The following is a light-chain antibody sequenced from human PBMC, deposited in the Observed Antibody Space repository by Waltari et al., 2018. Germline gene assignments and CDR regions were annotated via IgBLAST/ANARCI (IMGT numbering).Light chain of an antibody. J-gene: IGKJ4*01. CDR2: AAS. Sequence: DIQLTQSPSFLSASVGDRAPITCRASQRISSFLAWYQQKPGKAPKLLISAASTLQSGVPSRFSGSGSGTEFTLTISSLQPEDFASYYCQQLNSYPTFGGGTTVEIK. CDR1: QRISSF. CDR3: QQLNSYPT. V-gene: IGKV1-9*01.